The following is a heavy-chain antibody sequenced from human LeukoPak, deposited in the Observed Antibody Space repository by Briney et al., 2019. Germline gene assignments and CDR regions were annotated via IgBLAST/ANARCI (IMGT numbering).Heavy chain of an antibody. J-gene: IGHJ4*02. CDR1: GFTFSGYG. Sequence: GRSLRLSCTASGFTFSGYGMNWVRQAPGKGLEWVSYISTSSTTIYYADSVKGRFTISRDNAKNSLYLQMNSLRDEDTAVYYCARDRGYYYDYWGQGTLVTVSS. V-gene: IGHV3-48*02. CDR2: ISTSSTTI. CDR3: ARDRGYYYDY. D-gene: IGHD3-10*01.